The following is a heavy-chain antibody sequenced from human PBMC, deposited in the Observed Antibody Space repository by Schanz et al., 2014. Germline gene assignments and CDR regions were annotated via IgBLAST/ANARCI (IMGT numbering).Heavy chain of an antibody. CDR2: IIPILGIA. Sequence: VQLEQSGAEVKKPGSSVKVSCKASGGTFSTYTISWVRQAPGQGLEWMGRIIPILGIANYAQKFQGRVTFTADKSTFTAYMDVSSLRSEDTAVYYCASSGAGYSSSWDFDYWGQGTLXTVSS. J-gene: IGHJ4*02. V-gene: IGHV1-69*02. CDR3: ASSGAGYSSSWDFDY. D-gene: IGHD6-13*01. CDR1: GGTFSTYT.